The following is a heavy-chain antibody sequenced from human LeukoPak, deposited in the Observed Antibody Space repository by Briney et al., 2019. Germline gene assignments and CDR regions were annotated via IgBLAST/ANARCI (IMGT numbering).Heavy chain of an antibody. Sequence: SWTLSLTCAVSGGSISSSNWWSWVRQPPGKGLEWIGEIYHSGSTNYNPSLKSRVTISVDKSKNQFSLKLSSVTAADTAVYYCARVRSGWYSGYYFDYWGQGTLVTVSS. V-gene: IGHV4-4*02. J-gene: IGHJ4*02. CDR1: GGSISSSNW. CDR2: IYHSGST. D-gene: IGHD6-19*01. CDR3: ARVRSGWYSGYYFDY.